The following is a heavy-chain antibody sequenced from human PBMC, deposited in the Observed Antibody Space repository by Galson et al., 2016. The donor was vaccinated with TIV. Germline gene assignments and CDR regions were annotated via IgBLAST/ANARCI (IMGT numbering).Heavy chain of an antibody. J-gene: IGHJ6*02. CDR1: GFTFSTYW. V-gene: IGHV3-74*01. CDR2: ISGYGTRT. CDR3: ARGALDTDREYYDYYGLDV. D-gene: IGHD5-18*01. Sequence: SLRLSCAASGFTFSTYWMNWARQAPGKGLVWVSRISGYGTRTNYADSVKGRFTISRDNAKNTLYLQMNSLSADDTAVYYCARGALDTDREYYDYYGLDVWGQGTTVTVPS.